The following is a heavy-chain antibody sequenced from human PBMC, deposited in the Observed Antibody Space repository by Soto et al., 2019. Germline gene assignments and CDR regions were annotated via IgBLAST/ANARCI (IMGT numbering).Heavy chain of an antibody. CDR2: INPNSGGT. CDR3: ARELRFLEWLYSFDY. D-gene: IGHD3-3*01. Sequence: GASVKVSCKASGYTFTGYYMHWVRQAPGQGLEWMGWINPNSGGTNYAQKFQGWVTMTRDTSISTAYMELSRLRSDDTAVYYCARELRFLEWLYSFDYWGQGTLVTVSS. J-gene: IGHJ4*02. CDR1: GYTFTGYY. V-gene: IGHV1-2*04.